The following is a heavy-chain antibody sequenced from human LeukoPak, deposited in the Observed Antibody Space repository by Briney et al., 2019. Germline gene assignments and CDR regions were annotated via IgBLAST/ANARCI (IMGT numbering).Heavy chain of an antibody. Sequence: SETLFLTCTVSSGSISSSSYYWGWIRQSPEKGLEWIGYIYHSGSTYYNPSLKSRVTISVDRSKNQFSLKLSSVTAADAAVYYCARGGGGLGYLRYFDQGTDYMDVWGKGTTVAVSS. CDR2: IYHSGST. V-gene: IGHV4-39*07. CDR1: SGSISSSSYY. D-gene: IGHD3-9*01. CDR3: ARGGGGLGYLRYFDQGTDYMDV. J-gene: IGHJ6*03.